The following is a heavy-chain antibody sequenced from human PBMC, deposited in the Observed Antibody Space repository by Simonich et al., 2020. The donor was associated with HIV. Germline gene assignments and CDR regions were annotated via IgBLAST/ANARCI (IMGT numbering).Heavy chain of an antibody. CDR3: ARGYSTSWYWFDP. D-gene: IGHD6-13*01. CDR1: NGSISNYY. V-gene: IGHV4-59*12. Sequence: QVQLQESGPGLVKPSETLSLTCTVSNGSISNYYWSWLRQPPGKSLEWYGYIYYGGNTTYNAALQSRVTMSLDTSKTQFSLKLSSVTAADTAVYYCARGYSTSWYWFDPWGQGTLVTVSS. CDR2: IYYGGNT. J-gene: IGHJ5*02.